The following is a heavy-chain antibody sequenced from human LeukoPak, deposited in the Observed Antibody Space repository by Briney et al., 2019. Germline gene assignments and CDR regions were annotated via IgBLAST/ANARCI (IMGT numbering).Heavy chain of an antibody. CDR1: GYTFTSYG. V-gene: IGHV1-18*01. Sequence: GASVKVPCKASGYTFTSYGISWVRQAPGQGLEWMGWISAYNGNTNYAQKLQGRVTMTTDTSTCTAYMELRSLRSDDTAVYYCARYSSSWYLPNWFDPWGQGTLVTVSS. CDR3: ARYSSSWYLPNWFDP. CDR2: ISAYNGNT. D-gene: IGHD6-13*01. J-gene: IGHJ5*02.